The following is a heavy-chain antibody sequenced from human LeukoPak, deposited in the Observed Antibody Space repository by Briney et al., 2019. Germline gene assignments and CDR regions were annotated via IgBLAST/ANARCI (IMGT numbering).Heavy chain of an antibody. CDR2: MNPNSGNT. V-gene: IGHV1-8*01. Sequence: ASVKVSCKASGYTFTSYDINWVRQATGQGLEWMGWMNPNSGNTGYAQKFQGRVTMTRNTSISTAYMELSSLRSEDTAVYYCARVGYYDSSGYCFLAFDIWGQGTMVTVSS. J-gene: IGHJ3*02. D-gene: IGHD3-22*01. CDR3: ARVGYYDSSGYCFLAFDI. CDR1: GYTFTSYD.